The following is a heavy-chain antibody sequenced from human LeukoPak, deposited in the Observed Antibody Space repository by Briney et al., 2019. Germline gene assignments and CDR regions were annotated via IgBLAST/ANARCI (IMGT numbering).Heavy chain of an antibody. CDR2: ISWNSASI. V-gene: IGHV3-9*01. Sequence: GGSLRLSCAASGFSFDDYVMHWVRQVPGKGLEWVSGISWNSASIGYADSVKGRFTISRDNAKNFLYLQMNSLRVEDTALYYCAKDIRGATVTDYGMDVWGQGTTVTVSS. CDR3: AKDIRGATVTDYGMDV. D-gene: IGHD4-17*01. J-gene: IGHJ6*02. CDR1: GFSFDDYV.